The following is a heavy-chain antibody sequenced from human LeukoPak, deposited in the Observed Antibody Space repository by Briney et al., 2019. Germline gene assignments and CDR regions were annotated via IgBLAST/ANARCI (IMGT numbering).Heavy chain of an antibody. D-gene: IGHD1-26*01. CDR2: INIDGSST. J-gene: IGHJ4*02. V-gene: IGHV3-74*01. CDR1: GFIFTTYW. Sequence: QPGGSLRLSCAASGFIFTTYWMRWVREAPGKGLVWVARINIDGSSTYYADSVKGRFTISRDNAKNTLYLQMNSLRAEDTAVYYCTRDLVGATSDFWGQGTLVTVSS. CDR3: TRDLVGATSDF.